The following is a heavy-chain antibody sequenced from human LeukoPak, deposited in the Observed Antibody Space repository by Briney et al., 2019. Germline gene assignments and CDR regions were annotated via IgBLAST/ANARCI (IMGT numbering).Heavy chain of an antibody. CDR3: VKAIPATSGWSPYYYGMDV. CDR1: GFTFNNYA. J-gene: IGHJ6*02. Sequence: GGSLRLSCSASGFTFNNYALHWVRQPPGKGLEYFSGISPNGDSTYYADSVKGRFTISRDNSMNTLYLHLSSLRGDDTAIYYCVKAIPATSGWSPYYYGMDVWGQGTTVTVSS. CDR2: ISPNGDST. D-gene: IGHD6-19*01. V-gene: IGHV3-64D*08.